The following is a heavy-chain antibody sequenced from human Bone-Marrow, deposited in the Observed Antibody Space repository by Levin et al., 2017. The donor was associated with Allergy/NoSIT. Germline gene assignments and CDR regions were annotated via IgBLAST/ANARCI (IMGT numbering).Heavy chain of an antibody. J-gene: IGHJ4*02. CDR1: GFDFNLYG. Sequence: GESLKISCAASGFDFNLYGMTWVRQAPGKGLEYVADIGNSGGGTYYADSVKGRFTISRDNSRNTLFLHMNSLRVEDPALYYCAKSSSRVVIRGQYYFDSWGQGSLVIVSS. CDR3: AKSSSRVVIRGQYYFDS. CDR2: IGNSGGGT. D-gene: IGHD3-10*01. V-gene: IGHV3-23*01.